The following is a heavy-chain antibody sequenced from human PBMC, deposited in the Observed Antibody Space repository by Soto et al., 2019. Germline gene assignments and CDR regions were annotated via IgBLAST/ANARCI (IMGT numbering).Heavy chain of an antibody. Sequence: SGRLSLTCTCSFGSFSMCSYYVKWFREPPGKRLEGIGYISYSGSTNYNPSLKSRVTISVDTSKNQFSLNLTSVTAADTAVYYCARESYSAYRSGYFEFWGQGSLVTVSS. D-gene: IGHD3-16*01. V-gene: IGHV4-61*01. CDR1: FGSFSMCSYY. J-gene: IGHJ4*02. CDR2: ISYSGST. CDR3: ARESYSAYRSGYFEF.